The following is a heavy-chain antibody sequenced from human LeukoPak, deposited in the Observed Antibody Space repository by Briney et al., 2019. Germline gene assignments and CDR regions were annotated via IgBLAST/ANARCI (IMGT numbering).Heavy chain of an antibody. CDR2: IYYSGST. Sequence: PSETLSLTCTVPGGSISSYYWSWIRQPPGKGLESIGYIYYSGSTNYNPSLKSRVTISVDTSKNQFSLKLSSVTAADTAVYYCARDLGGYDPFDYWGQGTLVTVSS. CDR3: ARDLGGYDPFDY. J-gene: IGHJ4*02. CDR1: GGSISSYY. D-gene: IGHD5-12*01. V-gene: IGHV4-59*01.